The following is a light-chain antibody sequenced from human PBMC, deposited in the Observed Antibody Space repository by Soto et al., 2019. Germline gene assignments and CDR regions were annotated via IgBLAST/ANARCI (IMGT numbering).Light chain of an antibody. Sequence: IQMTQSPSSLSASVGDRVTITCRASQGIRSDLGWFQQKPGKAPRLLISAASILQSGVPSRFSGSGSGTDFTLTISSLQPEDVASYYCQQYYSAPATFGQGTKVEIK. J-gene: IGKJ1*01. CDR3: QQYYSAPAT. CDR2: AAS. CDR1: QGIRSD. V-gene: IGKV1-6*01.